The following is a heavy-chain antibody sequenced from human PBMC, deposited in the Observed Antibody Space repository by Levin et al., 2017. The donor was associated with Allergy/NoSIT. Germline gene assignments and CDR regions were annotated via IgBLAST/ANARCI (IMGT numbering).Heavy chain of an antibody. V-gene: IGHV3-53*01. CDR1: GFTVSSNY. CDR2: IYRGDST. J-gene: IGHJ4*02. Sequence: GGSLRLSCAASGFTVSSNYMSWVRQAPGKGLEWVSVIYRGDSTHYADSVKGRFTISRDNSKNRLYLQMNSLRAEDTAVYYCARAPEEVRFSLRLFFDYWGQGTLVTVSS. CDR3: ARAPEEVRFSLRLFFDY. D-gene: IGHD4-17*01.